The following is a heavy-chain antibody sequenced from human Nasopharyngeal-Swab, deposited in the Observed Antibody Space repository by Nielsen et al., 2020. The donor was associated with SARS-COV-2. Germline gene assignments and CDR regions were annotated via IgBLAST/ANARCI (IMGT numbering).Heavy chain of an antibody. CDR1: GFTFSSYS. CDR3: ARGGVSGFLEWLLAEYYFDY. Sequence: GESLKISCAASGFTFSSYSMNWVRQAPGKGLEWVSYISSSSSTIYYADSVKGRFTISRDNAKNSLYLQMNSLRDEDTAVYYCARGGVSGFLEWLLAEYYFDYWGQGTLVTVSS. D-gene: IGHD3-3*01. V-gene: IGHV3-48*02. J-gene: IGHJ4*02. CDR2: ISSSSSTI.